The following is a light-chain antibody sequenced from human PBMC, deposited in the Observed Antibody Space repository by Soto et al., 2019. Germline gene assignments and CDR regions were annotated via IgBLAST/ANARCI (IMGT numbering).Light chain of an antibody. J-gene: IGKJ1*01. CDR2: AAS. CDR1: QTISSW. Sequence: DIQMTQSPSTLSASVGDRVTITCRASQTISSWLAWYQQKPGKAPELLIYAASTLQSGVPSRFSGSGSGTDFTLTISCLQSEDFATYYCPQYYSFPWTFGQGTKVDIK. CDR3: PQYYSFPWT. V-gene: IGKV1-5*01.